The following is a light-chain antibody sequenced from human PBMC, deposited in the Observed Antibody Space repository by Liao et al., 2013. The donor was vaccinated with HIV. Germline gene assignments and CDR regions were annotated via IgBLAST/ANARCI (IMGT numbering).Light chain of an antibody. CDR3: QSADSSGTCPV. V-gene: IGLV3-21*01. CDR2: YDN. CDR1: NIGTNS. J-gene: IGLJ3*02. Sequence: SYVLTQPPSVSVAPGKTATITCGGNNIGTNSVHWYQQRPGQAPVLVIYYDNDRPSGIPERFSGSSSGTTVTLTISGVQAEDEADYYCQSADSSGTCPVFGGGTKLTVL.